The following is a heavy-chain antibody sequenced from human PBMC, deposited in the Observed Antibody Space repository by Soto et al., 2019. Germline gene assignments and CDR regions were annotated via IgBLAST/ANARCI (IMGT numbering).Heavy chain of an antibody. J-gene: IGHJ4*02. CDR3: ARFKVYYDSSGYYCYFDY. D-gene: IGHD3-22*01. CDR1: GGSISSYY. Sequence: SETLSLTCTVSGGSISSYYWSWIRQPPGKGLEWIGYIYYSGSTNYNPSLKSRVTISVDTSKNQFSLKLSSVTAADTAVYYCARFKVYYDSSGYYCYFDYWGQGTLVTVSS. CDR2: IYYSGST. V-gene: IGHV4-59*01.